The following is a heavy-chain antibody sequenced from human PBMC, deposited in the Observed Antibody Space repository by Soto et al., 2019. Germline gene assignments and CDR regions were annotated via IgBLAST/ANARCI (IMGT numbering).Heavy chain of an antibody. CDR1: GGTISGYY. V-gene: IGHV4-4*07. J-gene: IGHJ5*02. CDR3: ARGQRFSDWFDP. Sequence: PSETLSPTCSVSGGTISGYYWTWIRQPAGKGLEWIGRIYSSRNTKYNPSLQSRVTMSLDTSNNQFSLRLTSVTAADTAVYYCARGQRFSDWFDPWGQGTLVTVSS. CDR2: IYSSRNT. D-gene: IGHD3-3*01.